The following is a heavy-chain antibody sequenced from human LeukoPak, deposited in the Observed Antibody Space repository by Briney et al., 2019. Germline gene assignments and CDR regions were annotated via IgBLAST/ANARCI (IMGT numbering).Heavy chain of an antibody. D-gene: IGHD4-23*01. V-gene: IGHV3-11*05. Sequence: SGGSLRFSCEVSGFTFSDHYMSWIRQAPGKRLEWVSYISSGSTYTNCADSVEGRFTISRDNAKNSLYLQMNSLRAEDTAVYYCARGDYGGDYFDYWGQGTLVTVSS. J-gene: IGHJ4*02. CDR3: ARGDYGGDYFDY. CDR2: ISSGSTYT. CDR1: GFTFSDHY.